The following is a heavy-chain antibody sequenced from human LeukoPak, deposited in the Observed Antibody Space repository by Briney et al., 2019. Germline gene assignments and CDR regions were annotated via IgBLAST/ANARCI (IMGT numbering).Heavy chain of an antibody. D-gene: IGHD3-10*01. CDR2: ISGSGGST. CDR3: AKDLYYYGSGGIDY. J-gene: IGHJ4*02. Sequence: GGSLRLSCAASGFTFSSYSMNWVRQAPGKGLEWVSAISGSGGSTYYADSVKGRFTISRDNSKNTLYLQMNSLRAEDTAVYYCAKDLYYYGSGGIDYWGQGTLVTVSS. V-gene: IGHV3-23*01. CDR1: GFTFSSYS.